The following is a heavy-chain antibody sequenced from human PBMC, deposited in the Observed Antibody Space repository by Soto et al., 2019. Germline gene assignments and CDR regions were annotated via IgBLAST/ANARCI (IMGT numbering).Heavy chain of an antibody. J-gene: IGHJ2*01. V-gene: IGHV1-2*02. CDR2: INPHTGDT. Sequence: QVHLVQSGAEVKKPEASVTVSCKTSGYTLTDYYMHWVRQAPGQGLEWMAWINPHTGDTGIAERFQGRVTMTRDTSTNTAHMGLTSLTSDDTAIYYCAREGGAAPGARREWYLDLWGRGSLVTVSS. D-gene: IGHD6-25*01. CDR3: AREGGAAPGARREWYLDL. CDR1: GYTLTDYY.